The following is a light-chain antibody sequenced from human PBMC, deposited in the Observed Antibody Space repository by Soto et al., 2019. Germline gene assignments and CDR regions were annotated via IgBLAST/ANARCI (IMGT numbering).Light chain of an antibody. CDR2: EVS. CDR3: SSYTSSSTLV. Sequence: QSALTQPRSVSGSPGQSVTISCTGTSSDVGGYKYVSWYQQEPGKAPKLMIYEVSNRPSGVSNRFSGSKSGNTASLTISGLQAEDEADYYCSSYTSSSTLVFGGGTKLTVL. CDR1: SSDVGGYKY. J-gene: IGLJ3*02. V-gene: IGLV2-14*01.